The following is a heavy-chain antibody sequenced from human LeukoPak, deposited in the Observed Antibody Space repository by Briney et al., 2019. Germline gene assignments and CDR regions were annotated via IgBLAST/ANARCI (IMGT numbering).Heavy chain of an antibody. CDR3: ARGNSGYNFGY. D-gene: IGHD5-18*01. Sequence: GGSLRLSCAASGFTFSSYWMYWVRQAPGKGPVWVSHINSNGITTNYADSVKGRFTISRDNAKNTLYLQMNSLSAEDTAVYYCARGNSGYNFGYWGQGTLVTVSS. V-gene: IGHV3-74*01. J-gene: IGHJ4*02. CDR1: GFTFSSYW. CDR2: INSNGITT.